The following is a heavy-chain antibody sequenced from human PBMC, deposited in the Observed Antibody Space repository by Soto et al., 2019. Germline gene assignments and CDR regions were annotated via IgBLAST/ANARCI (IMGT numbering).Heavy chain of an antibody. J-gene: IGHJ3*02. D-gene: IGHD6-25*01. CDR3: ATDTEQRWPWAAFDI. CDR1: GGTFSSYT. V-gene: IGHV1-69*04. Sequence: SVKVSFNASGGTFSSYTISWVRQAPGQGLEWMGRIIPILGIANYAQKFQGRVTLYLQMNSLKTEDTAVYYCATDTEQRWPWAAFDIWGQGTMVTVSS. CDR2: IIPILGIA.